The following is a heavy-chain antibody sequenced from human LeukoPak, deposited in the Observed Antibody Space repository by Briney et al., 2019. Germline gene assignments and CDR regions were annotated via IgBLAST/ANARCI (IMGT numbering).Heavy chain of an antibody. CDR1: GFTFSSYE. Sequence: GGSLRLSCAASGFTFSSYEMNWVRQAPRKGLEWVSYISSSGSTIYYADSVRGRFTISRDNAKNSLYLQMNSLRAEDTAVYYCARDVAPIDYWGQGTLVTVSS. J-gene: IGHJ4*02. CDR3: ARDVAPIDY. V-gene: IGHV3-48*03. CDR2: ISSSGSTI.